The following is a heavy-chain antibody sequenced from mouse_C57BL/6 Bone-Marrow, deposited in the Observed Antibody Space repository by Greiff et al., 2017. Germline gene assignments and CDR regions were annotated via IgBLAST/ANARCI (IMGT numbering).Heavy chain of an antibody. J-gene: IGHJ2*01. V-gene: IGHV14-4*01. CDR3: TLGPNFDY. Sequence: VQLQQSGAELVRPGASVKLSCTASGFNIKDDYMHWVKQRPEQGLEWIGWIDPENGDTEYASKIQGKATITADTSSNTAYLQLSSLTSEDTAVYYCTLGPNFDYWGQGTTLTVSS. D-gene: IGHD4-1*01. CDR1: GFNIKDDY. CDR2: IDPENGDT.